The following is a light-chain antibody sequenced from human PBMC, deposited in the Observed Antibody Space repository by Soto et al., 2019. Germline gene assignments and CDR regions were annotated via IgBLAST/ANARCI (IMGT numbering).Light chain of an antibody. CDR1: QSIATY. J-gene: IGKJ1*01. V-gene: IGKV1-5*01. CDR2: DAS. Sequence: QMTQSPATLSLSLGDRVPITCRASQSIATYLTWYQQKPGKAPKLLIYDASSLKSGVPSRFSGSGSGTDFTLSISSLQPEDFATYYCQHYNSYSEAFGQGTKVDIK. CDR3: QHYNSYSEA.